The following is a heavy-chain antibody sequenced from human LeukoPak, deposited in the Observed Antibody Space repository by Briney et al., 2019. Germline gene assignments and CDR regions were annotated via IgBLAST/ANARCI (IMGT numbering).Heavy chain of an antibody. D-gene: IGHD1-1*01. CDR1: GFTFSDYY. CDR3: ARASRKNWNYVDY. J-gene: IGHJ4*02. CDR2: ISSSGSTI. Sequence: GGSLRLSCAASGFTFSDYYMSWIRQAPGKGLGWVSYISSSGSTIYYADSVKGRFTISRDNAKNSLYLQMNSLRAEDTAVYYCARASRKNWNYVDYWGQGTLVTVSS. V-gene: IGHV3-11*01.